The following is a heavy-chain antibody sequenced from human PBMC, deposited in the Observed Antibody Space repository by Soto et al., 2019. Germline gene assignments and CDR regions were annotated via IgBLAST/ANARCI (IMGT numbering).Heavy chain of an antibody. V-gene: IGHV1-8*02. CDR2: MNPNTGNI. CDR3: VRRVASGHRSWFDP. J-gene: IGHJ5*02. D-gene: IGHD2-21*01. CDR1: EDTFTHYD. Sequence: QVELVQSGAEVKKPGASVKVSCQASEDTFTHYDINWVRQATGQGLEWMGWMNPNTGNIDYAHKFQGRLNMTRDTSTRTVYMELSSLRSDDTAVYYCVRRVASGHRSWFDPWGQGTLVTVSS.